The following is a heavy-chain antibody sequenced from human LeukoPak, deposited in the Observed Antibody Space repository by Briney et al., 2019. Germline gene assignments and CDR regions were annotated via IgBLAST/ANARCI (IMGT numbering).Heavy chain of an antibody. Sequence: GGSLRLSCAASGFTFSSYDMSWVRQAPGKGLEWVSGIRNYGGSTYYADSVKGLFTISRDNSKNTLYLQMNSLRAEDTAVYYCANPAPGVVYLYWGQGTLVTVSS. J-gene: IGHJ4*02. CDR1: GFTFSSYD. D-gene: IGHD2-8*02. CDR3: ANPAPGVVYLY. V-gene: IGHV3-23*01. CDR2: IRNYGGST.